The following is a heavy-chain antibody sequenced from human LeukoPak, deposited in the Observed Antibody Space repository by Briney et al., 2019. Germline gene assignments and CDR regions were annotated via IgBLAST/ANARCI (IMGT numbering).Heavy chain of an antibody. V-gene: IGHV1-18*01. D-gene: IGHD3-22*01. CDR1: GYTFTSYG. Sequence: ASVKVSCKASGYTFTSYGISWVRQAPGQGLEWMGWISAYNGNTNYAQKLQGRVTMTTDTSTSTAYMELRSLRSDDTAVYYCARAVLYYYDSSGYNPFDYWGQGTPVTVSS. J-gene: IGHJ4*02. CDR3: ARAVLYYYDSSGYNPFDY. CDR2: ISAYNGNT.